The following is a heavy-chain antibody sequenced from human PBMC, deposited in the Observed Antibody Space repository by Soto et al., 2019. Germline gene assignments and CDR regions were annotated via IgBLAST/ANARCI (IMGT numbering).Heavy chain of an antibody. CDR3: ARVLAARASRDFDY. CDR2: INPSGGT. D-gene: IGHD6-6*01. Sequence: QVQLQQWGAGLLKPSETLSLTCAVYGGSFSTDYWSWIRQPPGKGLEWIGEINPSGGTNYNPSLKSRVTLSVATCKNQFSLKLSAVTAADTAVYYCARVLAARASRDFDYWGQGTLVTVSS. V-gene: IGHV4-34*01. CDR1: GGSFSTDY. J-gene: IGHJ4*02.